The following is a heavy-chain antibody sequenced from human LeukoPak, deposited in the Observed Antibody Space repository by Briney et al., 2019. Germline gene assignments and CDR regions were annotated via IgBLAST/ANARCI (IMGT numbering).Heavy chain of an antibody. J-gene: IGHJ4*02. Sequence: GGSLRLSCAASGFTFSSYNMNWVRQAPGKGLEWVSYISSSGSTIYYADSVKGRFTISRDNAKNSLYLQLNSLRPEDTAVYYCARGGKQWRGGNYFDSWGQGTLVAVSS. V-gene: IGHV3-48*01. CDR3: ARGGKQWRGGNYFDS. D-gene: IGHD6-19*01. CDR1: GFTFSSYN. CDR2: ISSSGSTI.